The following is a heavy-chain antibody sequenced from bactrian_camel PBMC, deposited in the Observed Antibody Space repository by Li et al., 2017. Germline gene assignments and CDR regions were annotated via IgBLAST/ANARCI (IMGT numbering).Heavy chain of an antibody. CDR1: DFTFRSYW. J-gene: IGHJ4*01. Sequence: HVQLVESGGGLVQPGGFLSISCAASDFTFRSYWMYWVRQAPGKGLEWVSTIDSGGGTTNYADSVKGRFTISRDNAKNTLYLQLNSLKTEDTAMYYCAKSLSNWYADGNNCWGQGTQVTVS. D-gene: IGHD6*01. V-gene: IGHV3S1*01. CDR2: IDSGGGTT. CDR3: AKSLSNWYADGNNC.